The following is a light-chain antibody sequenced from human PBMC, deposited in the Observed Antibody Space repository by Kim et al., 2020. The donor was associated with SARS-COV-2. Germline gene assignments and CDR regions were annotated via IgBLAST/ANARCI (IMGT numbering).Light chain of an antibody. V-gene: IGKV4-1*01. J-gene: IGKJ2*01. CDR3: KQDYSTPYT. CDR1: QSVEYDSNKQNN. CDR2: WAS. Sequence: RATINGKSSQSVEYDSNKQNNLAWNQQKPGQPPKLLMYWASTREYGVPDRCRGSGAGTDCTLSNSSMRAEDGAVYYWKQDYSTPYTFGQGTKLEI.